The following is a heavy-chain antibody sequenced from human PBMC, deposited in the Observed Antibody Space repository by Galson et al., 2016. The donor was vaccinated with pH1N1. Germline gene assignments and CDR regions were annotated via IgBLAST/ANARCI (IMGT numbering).Heavy chain of an antibody. J-gene: IGHJ4*02. CDR1: GGSVSNNY. CDR2: IYYNGNT. D-gene: IGHD1-26*01. V-gene: IGHV4-59*02. CDR3: AKEGASRSAGYFES. Sequence: LSLTCTVSGGSVSNNYYSWIRQSPGKGLEWIAYIYYNGNTKYNPSLKSRVTISLDTSKNQVSLNLTSVTAADTAIYYCAKEGASRSAGYFESWGQGALATVSS.